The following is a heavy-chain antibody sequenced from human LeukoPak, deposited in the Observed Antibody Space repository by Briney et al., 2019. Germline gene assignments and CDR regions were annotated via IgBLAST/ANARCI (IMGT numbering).Heavy chain of an antibody. CDR1: GFTFSSYA. Sequence: GGSLRLSCAASGFTFSSYAMSWVRQAPGKGLEWVSAISGSGGSTYYADSVKGRFTISRDNSKNTMYLQMNSLRAEDTAVYYWAKESCSSSSCYGIDYWGQGTLVTVSS. CDR2: ISGSGGST. J-gene: IGHJ4*02. D-gene: IGHD2-2*01. CDR3: AKESCSSSSCYGIDY. V-gene: IGHV3-23*01.